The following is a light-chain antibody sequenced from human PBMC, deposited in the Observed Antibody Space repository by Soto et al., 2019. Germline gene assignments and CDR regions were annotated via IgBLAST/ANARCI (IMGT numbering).Light chain of an antibody. CDR1: QSISSTY. Sequence: VLTQSPGTLSLSTGERATLSCRASQSISSTYLAWYQQKPGQAPRLLIYGASNRATGIPDRFSGSGSGTDFTLTISRLEPEDFAVYYCQQYGGSRWTFGQGTKVDIK. CDR3: QQYGGSRWT. V-gene: IGKV3-20*01. CDR2: GAS. J-gene: IGKJ1*01.